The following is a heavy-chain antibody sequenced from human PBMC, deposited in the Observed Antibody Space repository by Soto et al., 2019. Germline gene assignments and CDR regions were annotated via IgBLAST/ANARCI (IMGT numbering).Heavy chain of an antibody. D-gene: IGHD2-2*01. CDR2: IYYSGST. J-gene: IGHJ6*02. Sequence: PSETLSLTCTVSGGSISSYYWSWIRQPPGKGLEWIGYIYYSGSTNYNPSLKSRVTISVDTSKNQFSLKLSSVTAADTAVYYCARVPVVVVPAAFNYYYGMHVWGQGTTVTVSS. V-gene: IGHV4-59*01. CDR1: GGSISSYY. CDR3: ARVPVVVVPAAFNYYYGMHV.